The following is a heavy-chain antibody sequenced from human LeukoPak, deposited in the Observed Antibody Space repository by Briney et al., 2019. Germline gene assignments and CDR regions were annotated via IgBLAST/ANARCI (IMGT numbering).Heavy chain of an antibody. D-gene: IGHD2-21*02. Sequence: SETLSLTCTVSGGSISSSSYYWGWIRQRPGKGLEWIGSIYYSGSTNYNPSLKSRVTISVDTSKNQFSLKLSSVTAADTAVYYCARGHAVTGGFDYWGQGTLVTVSS. V-gene: IGHV4-39*07. CDR2: IYYSGST. CDR3: ARGHAVTGGFDY. CDR1: GGSISSSSYY. J-gene: IGHJ4*02.